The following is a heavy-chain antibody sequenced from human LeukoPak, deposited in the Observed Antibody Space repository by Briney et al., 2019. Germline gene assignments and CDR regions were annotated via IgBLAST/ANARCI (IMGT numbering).Heavy chain of an antibody. CDR2: INPSGGST. CDR3: ARDLRYSSIWYSEYFDY. Sequence: ASVKVSFKASGYTFTSYYMHWVRQAPGQGLEWMGIINPSGGSTSYAQKFQGRVTMTRDTSTSTVYMELSSLRSEDTAVYYCARDLRYSSIWYSEYFDYWGQGTLVTVSS. J-gene: IGHJ4*02. D-gene: IGHD6-13*01. CDR1: GYTFTSYY. V-gene: IGHV1-46*03.